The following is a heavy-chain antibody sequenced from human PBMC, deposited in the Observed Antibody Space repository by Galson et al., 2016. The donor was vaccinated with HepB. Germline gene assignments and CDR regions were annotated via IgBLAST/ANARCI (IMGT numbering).Heavy chain of an antibody. J-gene: IGHJ6*02. V-gene: IGHV4-61*01. CDR1: GDSVTNKTYY. CDR3: ARVAGGGAAGGVVTMSCYFYGMDV. Sequence: SETLSLTCTVPGDSVTNKTYYWSWIRQPPGKGLEWLGYKYYSGTTNYNPSLRSRVTISVDTSKNEVSLKVKSVTAADRAGYSWARVAGGGAAGGVVTMSCYFYGMDVWGRGTTVTVSS. CDR2: KYYSGTT. D-gene: IGHD6-13*01.